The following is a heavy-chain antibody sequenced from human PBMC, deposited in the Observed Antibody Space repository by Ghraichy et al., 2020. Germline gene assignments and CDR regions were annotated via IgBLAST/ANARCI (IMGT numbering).Heavy chain of an antibody. Sequence: SETLSLTCTVSGGSISSYYWSWIRQPPGKVLEWIGYIYYSGSTNYNPSLKSRVTISVDTSKNQFSLKLSSVTAADTAVYYCARQEGGSYFSSNAFDIWGQGTMVTVSS. J-gene: IGHJ3*02. CDR3: ARQEGGSYFSSNAFDI. D-gene: IGHD1-26*01. CDR1: GGSISSYY. V-gene: IGHV4-59*08. CDR2: IYYSGST.